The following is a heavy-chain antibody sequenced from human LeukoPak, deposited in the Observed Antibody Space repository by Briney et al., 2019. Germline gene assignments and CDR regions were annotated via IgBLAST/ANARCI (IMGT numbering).Heavy chain of an antibody. CDR1: GFTFSSYA. CDR3: AKDPAIYDSSRHFDY. J-gene: IGHJ4*02. Sequence: AGGSLRLSCAASGFTFSSYAMSWVRQAPGKGLEWVSAISGSGGSTYYADSVKGRFTISRDNSKNTLYLQMNSLRAEDTAVYYCAKDPAIYDSSRHFDYWGQGTLVTVSS. CDR2: ISGSGGST. V-gene: IGHV3-23*01. D-gene: IGHD3-22*01.